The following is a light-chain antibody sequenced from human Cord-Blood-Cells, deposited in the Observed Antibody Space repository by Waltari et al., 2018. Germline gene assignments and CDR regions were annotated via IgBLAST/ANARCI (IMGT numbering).Light chain of an antibody. Sequence: EIVMMQSTATLSVSPGERATLSCRASQSVSSNLAWYQQKPGQAPRLLIYGASTRATGIPARFSGSGSGTEFTLTISSLQSEDFAVYYCQQYNNWPPYTFGQGTKLEIK. CDR3: QQYNNWPPYT. CDR1: QSVSSN. V-gene: IGKV3-15*01. CDR2: GAS. J-gene: IGKJ2*01.